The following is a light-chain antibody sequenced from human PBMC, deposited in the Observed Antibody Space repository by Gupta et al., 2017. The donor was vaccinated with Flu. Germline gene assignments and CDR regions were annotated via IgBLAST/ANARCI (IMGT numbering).Light chain of an antibody. Sequence: QLALTQSPSASASLGASVKLTCTVTSGHNSFAIAWHQQQPEKGPRFLMKIDSDGGHIKGDGIPDRFSGSTSGPERYLTISSLQSEDEAEYYCQSWGAGIDVVFGGVTKVTVL. J-gene: IGLJ2*01. CDR2: IDSDGGH. CDR3: QSWGAGIDVV. CDR1: SGHNSFA. V-gene: IGLV4-69*01.